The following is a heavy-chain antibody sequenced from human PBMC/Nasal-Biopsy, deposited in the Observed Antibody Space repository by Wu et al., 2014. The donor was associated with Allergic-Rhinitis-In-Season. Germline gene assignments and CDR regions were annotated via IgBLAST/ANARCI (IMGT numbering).Heavy chain of an antibody. D-gene: IGHD3-9*01. CDR2: ISSNGGST. Sequence: LRLSCAASGFTFSSYAMHWVRQAPGKGLEYVSAISSNGGSTYYANSVKGRFTISRDNSKNTLYLQMGSLRAEDMAVYYCARGPGFLTGGDAFDIWGQGTMVTVSS. CDR3: ARGPGFLTGGDAFDI. V-gene: IGHV3-64*01. J-gene: IGHJ3*02. CDR1: GFTFSSYA.